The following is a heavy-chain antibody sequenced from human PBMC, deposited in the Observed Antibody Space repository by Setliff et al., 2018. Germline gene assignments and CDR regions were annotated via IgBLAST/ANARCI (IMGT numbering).Heavy chain of an antibody. CDR1: GYSFTTYA. D-gene: IGHD2-21*02. V-gene: IGHV7-4-1*02. CDR3: ARVRPCGVDCSTGVGGPYYFDH. J-gene: IGHJ4*02. Sequence: ASVKVSCKASGYSFTTYAMSWMRQAPGQGLEWMGWINTNTGNPHYAQDFTGRFVFSLDTSVSTAYLQISSLKAEDSAVYYCARVRPCGVDCSTGVGGPYYFDHWGQGTLVTVSS. CDR2: INTNTGNP.